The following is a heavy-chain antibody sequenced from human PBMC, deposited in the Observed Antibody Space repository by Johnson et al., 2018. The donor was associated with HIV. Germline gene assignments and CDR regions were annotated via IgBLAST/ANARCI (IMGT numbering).Heavy chain of an antibody. CDR3: ARERGYFGNPAFDI. CDR2: IWYDGSNK. D-gene: IGHD4-23*01. V-gene: IGHV3-30*04. CDR1: GFTFSSYA. J-gene: IGHJ3*02. Sequence: QMQLVESGGGVVQPGRSLRVSCGASGFTFSSYAMHWVRQAPGKGLEWVAVIWYDGSNKYYADSVKGRFTISRDNSKNTLYLQMNSLRTEDTAMYYCARERGYFGNPAFDIWGQGTMVTVSS.